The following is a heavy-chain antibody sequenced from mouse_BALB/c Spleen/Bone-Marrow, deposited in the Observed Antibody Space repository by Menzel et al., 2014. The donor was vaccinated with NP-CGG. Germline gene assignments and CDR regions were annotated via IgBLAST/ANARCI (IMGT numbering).Heavy chain of an antibody. Sequence: EVQLQQSGPELVKPGASVKMSCKASGYTFTDYYMDWVKQSHGESFEWIGRVNPYNGGTSYNQKFKGKATLTVDKSSSTAYMELNSLTSEDSAVYYCARGDHYYGYVSAYWGQGTLVTVSA. J-gene: IGHJ3*01. D-gene: IGHD1-2*01. CDR3: ARGDHYYGYVSAY. CDR2: VNPYNGGT. CDR1: GYTFTDYY. V-gene: IGHV1-19*01.